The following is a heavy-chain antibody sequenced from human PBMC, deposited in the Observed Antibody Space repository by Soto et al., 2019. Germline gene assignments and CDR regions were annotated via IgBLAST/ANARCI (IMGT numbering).Heavy chain of an antibody. CDR1: GFTFTSSA. V-gene: IGHV1-58*01. CDR2: IVVGSGNT. Sequence: GASLKVSCEASGFTFTSSAVQWVRQARGQRLEWIGWIVVGSGNTNYAQKFQERVTITRDMSTSTAYMELSSLRSEDTAVYYCAXELGKLMTTVTTPGGNYWGQGTLVTVSS. D-gene: IGHD4-17*01. J-gene: IGHJ4*02. CDR3: AXELGKLMTTVTTPGGNY.